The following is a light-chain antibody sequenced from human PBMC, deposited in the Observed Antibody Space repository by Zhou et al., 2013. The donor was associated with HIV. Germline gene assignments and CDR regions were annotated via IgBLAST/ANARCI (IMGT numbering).Light chain of an antibody. V-gene: IGKV3-20*01. CDR3: QQYNNWPPLT. CDR2: GVS. J-gene: IGKJ4*01. Sequence: EIVLTQSPGTLSLSPGERATLSCRASQSVSNSYLAWYQQKTGQAPRLLIYGVSTRATGIPDRFSGSGSGTDFTLTITRLEPEDFAVYYCQQYNNWPPLTFGGGTKVEIK. CDR1: QSVSNSY.